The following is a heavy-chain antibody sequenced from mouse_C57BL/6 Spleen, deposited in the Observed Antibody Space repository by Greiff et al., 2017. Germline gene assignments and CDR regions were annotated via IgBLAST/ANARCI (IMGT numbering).Heavy chain of an antibody. J-gene: IGHJ1*03. CDR3: ARSGYYGSNWYFDV. V-gene: IGHV1-80*01. D-gene: IGHD1-1*01. CDR1: GYAFSSYW. CDR2: IYPGDGDT. Sequence: VQLQQSGAELVKPGASVKISCKASGYAFSSYWMNWVKQRPGKGLEWIGHIYPGDGDTNYNGKFKGKATLTADKSSSTAYMQLSSLTSEDSAVYFCARSGYYGSNWYFDVWGTGTTVTVSS.